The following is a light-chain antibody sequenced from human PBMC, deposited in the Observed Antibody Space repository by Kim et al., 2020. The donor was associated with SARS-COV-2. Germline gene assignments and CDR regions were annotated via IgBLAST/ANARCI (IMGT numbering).Light chain of an antibody. CDR3: QQCGNWPLT. J-gene: IGKJ1*01. CDR2: DAF. CDR1: QSVGSS. Sequence: VSPGESATLSCRASQSVGSSLAWYQQKPGQAPRLLIYDAFSRATGIPARFSGSGSGTDFTLTISSLEPEDFAVYYCQQCGNWPLTFGQGTKVDIK. V-gene: IGKV3-11*01.